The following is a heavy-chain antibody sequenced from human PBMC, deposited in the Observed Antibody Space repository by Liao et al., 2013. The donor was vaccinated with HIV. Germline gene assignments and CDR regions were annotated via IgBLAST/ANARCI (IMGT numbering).Heavy chain of an antibody. D-gene: IGHD4-11*01. CDR2: INHSGST. J-gene: IGHJ6*03. V-gene: IGHV4-34*01. CDR3: ARGNDYSNYRGARYYYVLHGR. CDR1: GGSFSGYY. Sequence: QVQLQQWGAGLLKPSETLSLTCAVYGGSFSGYYWSWIRQPPGKGLEWIGEINHSGSTNYNPSLKSRVTISVDTSKNQFSLKLSSVTAADTAVYYCARGNDYSNYRGARYYYVLHGRLGSKGTTVTVS.